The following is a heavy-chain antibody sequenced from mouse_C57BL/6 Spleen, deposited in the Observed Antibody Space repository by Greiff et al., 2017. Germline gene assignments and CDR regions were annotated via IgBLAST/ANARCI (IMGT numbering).Heavy chain of an antibody. J-gene: IGHJ1*03. D-gene: IGHD1-1*01. V-gene: IGHV1-80*01. CDR2: IYPGDGDT. Sequence: VQLQQSGAELVKPGASVKISCKASGYAFSSYWMNWVKQRPGKGLEWIGQIYPGDGDTNYNGKFKGKATLTADKSSSTAYMQLSSLTSEDSAVYFCARGFTTVVGGFDVWGTGTTVTVSS. CDR1: GYAFSSYW. CDR3: ARGFTTVVGGFDV.